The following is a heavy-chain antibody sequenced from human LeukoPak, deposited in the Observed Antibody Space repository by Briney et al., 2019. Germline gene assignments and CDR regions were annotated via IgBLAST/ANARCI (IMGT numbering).Heavy chain of an antibody. Sequence: SETLSLTCAVYGGSFSGYYWSWIRQPPGKGLEGIGEINHSGSTNYNPSLKSRVTISVDTSKNQFSLKLSSVTAADTAVYYCARGGVAHDAFDIWGQGTMVTVSS. CDR3: ARGGVAHDAFDI. CDR2: INHSGST. J-gene: IGHJ3*02. V-gene: IGHV4-34*01. CDR1: GGSFSGYY. D-gene: IGHD2-15*01.